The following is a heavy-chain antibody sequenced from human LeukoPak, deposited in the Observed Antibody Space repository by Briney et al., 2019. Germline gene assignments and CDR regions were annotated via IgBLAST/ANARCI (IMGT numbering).Heavy chain of an antibody. D-gene: IGHD6-19*01. CDR3: AGGDRNGWYFDY. V-gene: IGHV3-20*04. CDR1: GYRFDDHG. Sequence: GGSLRLSCEGSGYRFDDHGMSWVRQAPGKGLEWVSGINWNGASTGYGDSVKGRFTISRDNAKNSLYLQMNSLRAEDTALYYCAGGDRNGWYFDYWGQGALVTVSS. J-gene: IGHJ4*02. CDR2: INWNGAST.